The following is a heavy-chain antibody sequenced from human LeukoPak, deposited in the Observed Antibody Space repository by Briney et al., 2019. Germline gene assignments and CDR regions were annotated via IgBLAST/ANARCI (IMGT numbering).Heavy chain of an antibody. Sequence: SETLSLTCTVSGGSISSFYWSWIRQPAGKGLEWSGRIYTTGSTRYNTSLKSRVTMSVDTSKNQFSLKLSSVTAADTAVYYCARLKAVAGPHYYFDYWGQGTLVTVSS. J-gene: IGHJ4*02. CDR2: IYTTGST. D-gene: IGHD6-19*01. V-gene: IGHV4-4*07. CDR3: ARLKAVAGPHYYFDY. CDR1: GGSISSFY.